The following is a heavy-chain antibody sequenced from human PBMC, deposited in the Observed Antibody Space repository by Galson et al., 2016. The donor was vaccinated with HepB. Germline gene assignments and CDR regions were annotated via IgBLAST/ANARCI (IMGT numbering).Heavy chain of an antibody. D-gene: IGHD1-26*01. CDR1: VGSIRSPYW. J-gene: IGHJ6*04. Sequence: ETLSLTCGVSVGSIRSPYWWTWVRQSPGKGLEWIGEISGERTNYNPSFNSRATISVDSSRNQFSLNLNSVTAEDTAVYYCVQGSTAPAVWGKGTTVTVSS. V-gene: IGHV4/OR15-8*01. CDR3: VQGSTAPAV. CDR2: ISGERT.